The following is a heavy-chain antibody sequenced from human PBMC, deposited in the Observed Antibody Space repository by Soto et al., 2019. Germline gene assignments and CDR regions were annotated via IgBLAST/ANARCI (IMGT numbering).Heavy chain of an antibody. D-gene: IGHD4-4*01. J-gene: IGHJ6*02. CDR1: GFTFDDYA. CDR2: ISWNSGSI. V-gene: IGHV3-9*01. Sequence: LRLSCAASGFTFDDYAMHWVRQAPGKGLEWVSGISWNSGSIGYADSVKGRFTISRDNAKNSLYLQMNSLRAEDTALYYCAKDMSVTNYYYGMDVWGQGTKVTVSS. CDR3: AKDMSVTNYYYGMDV.